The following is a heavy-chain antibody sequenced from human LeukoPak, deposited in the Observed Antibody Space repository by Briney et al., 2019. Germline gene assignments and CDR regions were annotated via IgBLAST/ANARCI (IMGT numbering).Heavy chain of an antibody. CDR3: AKTYYDSSGYYEDY. V-gene: IGHV3-23*01. D-gene: IGHD3-22*01. CDR2: ISGSGGST. Sequence: GGSLTLSCAASGFTFNSYAMSWVRQAPGKGLEWVSAISGSGGSTYYADSVKGRFTISRDNSKNTLYLQMNSLRAEDTAVYYCAKTYYDSSGYYEDYWGQGTLVTVSS. CDR1: GFTFNSYA. J-gene: IGHJ4*02.